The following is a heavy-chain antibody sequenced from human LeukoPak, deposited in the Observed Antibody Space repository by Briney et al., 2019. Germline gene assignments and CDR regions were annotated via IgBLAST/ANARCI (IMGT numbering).Heavy chain of an antibody. V-gene: IGHV1-69*05. J-gene: IGHJ6*03. D-gene: IGHD4-23*01. CDR1: GVTFSNYA. CDR2: IIPIFGTA. CDR3: AREEPWVVTPNRDKGYYYYMDG. Sequence: GASVKLSCTASGVTFSNYAISWVRQAPGQGLEWMGWIIPIFGTANYAHNLQGRVTITTDEPTSTAYMELSSLRSEDTAVYYCAREEPWVVTPNRDKGYYYYMDGWGKGTTVTVSS.